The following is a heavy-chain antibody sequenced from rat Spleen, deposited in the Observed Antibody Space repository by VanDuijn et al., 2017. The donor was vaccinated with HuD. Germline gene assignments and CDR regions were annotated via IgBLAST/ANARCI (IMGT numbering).Heavy chain of an antibody. J-gene: IGHJ2*01. CDR2: ITNTGGSI. CDR1: GFTFNNYW. CDR3: TMKSGFVYYGSFDY. Sequence: EVQLVESGGGLVQPGRSLRLSCVASGFTFNNYWMTWIRQAPGKGLEWIASITNTGGSIYYPDSVKGRFTIYRDNAKSTLYLQMNSLRSEDTATYYCTMKSGFVYYGSFDYWGQGVMVTVSS. D-gene: IGHD1-6*01. V-gene: IGHV5-31*01.